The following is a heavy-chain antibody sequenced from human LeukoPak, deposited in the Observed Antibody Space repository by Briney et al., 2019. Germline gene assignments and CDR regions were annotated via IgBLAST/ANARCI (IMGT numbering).Heavy chain of an antibody. J-gene: IGHJ4*02. CDR3: ARTVLSGFLDY. V-gene: IGHV4-34*01. CDR1: GGSFSGYY. CDR2: INHSGST. D-gene: IGHD3-22*01. Sequence: SETLSLTCAVYGGSFSGYYWSWIRQPPGKGLEWIGEINHSGSTNYNPSLKSRVTISVDTSKNQFSLKLSSVTAADTAVYYCARTVLSGFLDYWGQGTLVTFSS.